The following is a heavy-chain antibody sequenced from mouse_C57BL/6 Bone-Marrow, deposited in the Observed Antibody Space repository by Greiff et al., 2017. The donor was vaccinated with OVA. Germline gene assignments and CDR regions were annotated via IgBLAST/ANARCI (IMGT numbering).Heavy chain of an antibody. J-gene: IGHJ3*01. CDR2: IDPSDSYT. Sequence: VQLQQPGAELVKPGASVKLSCKASGYTFTSYWMQWVKQRPGQGLEWIGEIDPSDSYTNYNQKFKGKATLTVDTSSSTAYMQLSSLTSEDSAVYYCVSAVFAYWGQGTLVTVSA. V-gene: IGHV1-50*01. CDR3: VSAVFAY. CDR1: GYTFTSYW.